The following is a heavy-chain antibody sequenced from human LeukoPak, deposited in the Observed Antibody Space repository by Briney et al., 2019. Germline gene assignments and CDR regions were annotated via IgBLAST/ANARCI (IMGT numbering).Heavy chain of an antibody. D-gene: IGHD3-22*01. CDR3: AKSQEDDSSGYHYSNFDY. Sequence: GGSLRLSCAASGFSFSNFAMGWVRQAPGKGLEWVSAISGSGGVTYYADSLKGRFTFSRDNSKSTVYLQMNSLRAEGTAVYYCAKSQEDDSSGYHYSNFDYWGQGTLVTVSS. V-gene: IGHV3-23*01. CDR1: GFSFSNFA. J-gene: IGHJ4*02. CDR2: ISGSGGVT.